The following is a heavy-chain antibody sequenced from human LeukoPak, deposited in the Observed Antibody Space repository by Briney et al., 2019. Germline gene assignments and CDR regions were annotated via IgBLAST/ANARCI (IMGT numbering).Heavy chain of an antibody. J-gene: IGHJ4*02. D-gene: IGHD6-19*01. Sequence: PGGSLRLSCAASGFTFSNYAMSWVRQAPGKGLEWVSTISASGGSTYYAYSVKGRFTISRDKSKNTLYLQMNSLRAEDKAVYYCAKVRDIAVAPKYFDYWGQGTLVTVSS. CDR3: AKVRDIAVAPKYFDY. CDR2: ISASGGST. CDR1: GFTFSNYA. V-gene: IGHV3-23*01.